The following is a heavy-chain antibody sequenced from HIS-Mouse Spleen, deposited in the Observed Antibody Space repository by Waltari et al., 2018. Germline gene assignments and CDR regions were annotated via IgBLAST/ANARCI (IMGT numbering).Heavy chain of an antibody. CDR1: CGSISSSSYY. CDR3: AREIPYSSSWYDWYFDL. D-gene: IGHD6-13*01. V-gene: IGHV4-39*07. Sequence: QLQLQESGPGLVKPSATLSLTCTVSCGSISSSSYYWAWSRQPPGKGLEWIGSIYYSGSTYYNPSLKSRVTISVDTSKNQFSLKLSSVTAADTAVYYCAREIPYSSSWYDWYFDLWGRGTLVTVSS. CDR2: IYYSGST. J-gene: IGHJ2*01.